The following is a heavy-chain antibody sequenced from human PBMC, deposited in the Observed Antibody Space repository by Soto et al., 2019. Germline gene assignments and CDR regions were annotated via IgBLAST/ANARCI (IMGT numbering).Heavy chain of an antibody. CDR2: ISGTTGTI. V-gene: IGHV3-23*01. J-gene: IGHJ5*02. CDR3: ARLLPKNVRGSPSNWFDP. Sequence: GGSLRLSCAASGFTFSSYGMTWVRQPPGKGLEWVSAISGTTGTIYYADSVKGRFTISRDNSKNTLYLQMNSLRAEDTALYYCARLLPKNVRGSPSNWFDPWGQGTLVTVSS. D-gene: IGHD3-10*02. CDR1: GFTFSSYG.